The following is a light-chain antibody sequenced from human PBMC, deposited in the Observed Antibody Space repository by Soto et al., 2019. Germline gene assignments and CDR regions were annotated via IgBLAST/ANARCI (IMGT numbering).Light chain of an antibody. Sequence: DIHMTHSPVTLSASVGDRVTITFRASQNISTLLAWYQQKPGEAPNVLIYDASSLESGVPTTFSGSGSGTDFTLIISRLQPDDFATYYCQQYNSFPWTFGQGTKVDIK. CDR1: QNISTL. J-gene: IGKJ1*01. CDR2: DAS. CDR3: QQYNSFPWT. V-gene: IGKV1-5*01.